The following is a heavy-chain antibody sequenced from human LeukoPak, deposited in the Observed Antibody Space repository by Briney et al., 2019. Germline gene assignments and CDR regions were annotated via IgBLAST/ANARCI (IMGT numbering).Heavy chain of an antibody. Sequence: GESLKISCKGSGYNFNNFWIAWVRQMPGKGLEFMGMAFGGDSDTRYSPSFQGQVTISADMSIGNAYLQWSSLKASDTAIYYCARTSYRYESSGFDHWGQGTLVTVSS. CDR2: AFGGDSDT. V-gene: IGHV5-51*01. CDR1: GYNFNNFW. CDR3: ARTSYRYESSGFDH. J-gene: IGHJ4*02. D-gene: IGHD3-22*01.